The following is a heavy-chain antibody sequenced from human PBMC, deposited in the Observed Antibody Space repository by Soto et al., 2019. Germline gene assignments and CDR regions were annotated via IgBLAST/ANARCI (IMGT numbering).Heavy chain of an antibody. CDR2: MYHSGNT. D-gene: IGHD2-8*01. Sequence: TLSLTCAVSGGSITSGGYSWGWIRQPPGQGLEWIGYMYHSGNTYYNPSLKGRVTISLDHSRNQFSLKLSSVTAADTAVYYCARENRYCTNGVCYSRSSSRYYFDYWGQGTLVTVSS. J-gene: IGHJ4*02. V-gene: IGHV4-30-2*01. CDR1: GGSITSGGYS. CDR3: ARENRYCTNGVCYSRSSSRYYFDY.